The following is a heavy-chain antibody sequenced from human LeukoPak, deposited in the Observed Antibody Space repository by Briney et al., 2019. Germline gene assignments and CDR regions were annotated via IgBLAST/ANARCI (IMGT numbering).Heavy chain of an antibody. J-gene: IGHJ6*03. V-gene: IGHV1-46*01. Sequence: ASVKVSCKAFGYTFTSNYMHWVRQAPGQGPEWMGVISPSGGSTTYAQKFQGRVTLTRDMSTSTDYLELSSLRSEDTAVYYCAGLVRMVWVYYYYYYKDVWGKGTTVTISS. D-gene: IGHD2-8*01. CDR1: GYTFTSNY. CDR3: AGLVRMVWVYYYYYYKDV. CDR2: ISPSGGST.